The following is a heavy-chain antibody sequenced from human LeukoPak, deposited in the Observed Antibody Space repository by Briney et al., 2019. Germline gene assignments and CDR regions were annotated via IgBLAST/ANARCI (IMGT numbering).Heavy chain of an antibody. CDR1: GFTFTSHW. D-gene: IGHD3-10*02. CDR3: AELGITMIGGV. CDR2: VNNDGSGT. V-gene: IGHV3-74*01. J-gene: IGHJ6*04. Sequence: GGSLRLSCAASGFTFTSHWMHWVRQTPGKGLVWVSRVNNDGSGTSYVDSVKGRFIISRDNAKNTVFLQMDSLRVEDTAVYYCAELGITMIGGVWGKGTTVTISS.